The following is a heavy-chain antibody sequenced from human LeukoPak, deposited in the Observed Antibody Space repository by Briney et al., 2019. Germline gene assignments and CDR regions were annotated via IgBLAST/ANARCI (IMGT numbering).Heavy chain of an antibody. CDR1: GGSFSSYY. D-gene: IGHD3-22*01. V-gene: IGHV4-59*01. CDR2: IYYSGST. Sequence: SETLSLTCAVYGGSFSSYYWSWIRQPPGKGLEWIGYIYYSGSTNYNPSLKSRVTISVDTSKNQFSLKLSSVTAADTAVYYCARGAYYYDSSGYYHVGAFDIWGQGTMVTVSS. CDR3: ARGAYYYDSSGYYHVGAFDI. J-gene: IGHJ3*02.